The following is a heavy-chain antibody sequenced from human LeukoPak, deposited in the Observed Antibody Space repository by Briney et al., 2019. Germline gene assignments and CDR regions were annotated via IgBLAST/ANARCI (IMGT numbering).Heavy chain of an antibody. V-gene: IGHV4-59*08. Sequence: SETLSLTCIVSGAXPIAYYCSWIRQPPGKGQEWLGYIYYNGIMSYNPSLESRVTISIDTSKNQFSLKLTSVAAAGTAVYYCSRHRYCTSTSCTFYFDSWGQGRLVTVSS. CDR3: SRHRYCTSTSCTFYFDS. CDR2: IYYNGIM. J-gene: IGHJ4*02. CDR1: GAXPIAYY. D-gene: IGHD2-2*01.